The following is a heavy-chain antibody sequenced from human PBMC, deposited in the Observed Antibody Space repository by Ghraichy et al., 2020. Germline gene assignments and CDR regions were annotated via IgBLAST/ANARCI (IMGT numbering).Heavy chain of an antibody. J-gene: IGHJ3*02. Sequence: GGSLRLSCAASGFTFSSYGMHWVRQAPGKGLEWVAVISYDGSNKYYTDSVKGRFTISRDNSKNTLYLQMNSQRAEDTAVYYCAKGLVLLWFGELLSLDDAFDIWGPGTMVTVSS. V-gene: IGHV3-30*18. D-gene: IGHD3-10*01. CDR2: ISYDGSNK. CDR3: AKGLVLLWFGELLSLDDAFDI. CDR1: GFTFSSYG.